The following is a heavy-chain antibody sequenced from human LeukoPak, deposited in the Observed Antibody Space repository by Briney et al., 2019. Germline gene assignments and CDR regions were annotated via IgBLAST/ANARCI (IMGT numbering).Heavy chain of an antibody. Sequence: PGGSLRLSCAASGFTFSSYSMNWVRQAPGKGLEWVSSISSSSSYIYYADSVKGRFTISRDNAKNSLYLQMNSLRAEDTAVYYCARRGARGVLDAFDIWGQGTMVTVCS. D-gene: IGHD3-10*01. V-gene: IGHV3-21*01. CDR2: ISSSSSYI. CDR3: ARRGARGVLDAFDI. J-gene: IGHJ3*02. CDR1: GFTFSSYS.